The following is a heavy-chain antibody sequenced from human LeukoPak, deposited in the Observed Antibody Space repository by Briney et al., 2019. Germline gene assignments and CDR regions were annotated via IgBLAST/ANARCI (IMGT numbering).Heavy chain of an antibody. CDR3: VSSGYNPRFYYYYLDV. Sequence: SETLSLTCTVSGGSISSYYWSWIRQPPGKGLEWIGRIYSSGSTNYNPSLRSRATIPIDTSSNEFSLKLSSVTAADTAVYYCVSSGYNPRFYYYYLDVWGKGTTVTISS. V-gene: IGHV4-4*08. CDR2: IYSSGST. D-gene: IGHD3-22*01. CDR1: GGSISSYY. J-gene: IGHJ6*03.